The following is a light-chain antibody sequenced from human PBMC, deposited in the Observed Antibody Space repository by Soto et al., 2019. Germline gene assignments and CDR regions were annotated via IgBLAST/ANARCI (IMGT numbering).Light chain of an antibody. J-gene: IGKJ1*01. CDR3: QQDPACPGR. CDR2: KAS. Sequence: DIQMTQSPSTLSASVGDRVTITCRASQNVENYLAWYQQKPGKAPKLLIYKASGLESGVPSRFGGSGYGTEFTLSISSLQADDMESDSRQQDPACPGRVGRGTKVDIK. CDR1: QNVENY. V-gene: IGKV1-5*03.